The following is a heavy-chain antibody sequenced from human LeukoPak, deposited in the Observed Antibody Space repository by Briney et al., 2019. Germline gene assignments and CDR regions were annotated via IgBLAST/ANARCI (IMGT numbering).Heavy chain of an antibody. CDR3: AKDERCSSTSCLRYYYYYYMDV. Sequence: GGSLRLSCAASGFTFSSYGMHWVRQAPGKGLEWVAFIRYDGSNKYYADSVKDRFTISRDNSKNTLYLQMNSLRAEDTAVYYCAKDERCSSTSCLRYYYYYYMDVWGKGTTVTVSS. CDR1: GFTFSSYG. J-gene: IGHJ6*03. D-gene: IGHD2-2*01. CDR2: IRYDGSNK. V-gene: IGHV3-30*02.